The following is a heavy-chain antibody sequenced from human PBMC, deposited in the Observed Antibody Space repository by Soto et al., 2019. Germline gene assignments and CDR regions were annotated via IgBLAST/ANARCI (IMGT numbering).Heavy chain of an antibody. CDR2: IYPGDSDT. V-gene: IGHV5-51*03. J-gene: IGHJ4*02. Sequence: GESLKISCKGSGYRFTNYWIGWVRQMPGKGLEWMGIIYPGDSDTTYSPSFQGQVTISVDKSTSTAYLQWSSLKASDTAMYYCGRRTSSRWYNDYGGQGPLVTVS. CDR1: GYRFTNYW. D-gene: IGHD6-13*01. CDR3: GRRTSSRWYNDY.